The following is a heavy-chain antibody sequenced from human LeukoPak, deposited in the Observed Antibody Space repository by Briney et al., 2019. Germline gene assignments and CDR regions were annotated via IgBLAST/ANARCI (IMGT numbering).Heavy chain of an antibody. CDR2: IWNDGSNK. CDR3: ARGEDGSGSFYNGLDTFDI. D-gene: IGHD3-10*01. J-gene: IGHJ3*02. CDR1: RFTFRNNG. V-gene: IGHV3-33*01. Sequence: GRSLRLSCAASRFTFRNNGMQWVRQAPVKGRERGSVIWNDGSNKYYRDSVKGRFSPSRDNSKTTLSLQMSSLRAEDTGVYYCARGEDGSGSFYNGLDTFDIWGVGTMVTVSS.